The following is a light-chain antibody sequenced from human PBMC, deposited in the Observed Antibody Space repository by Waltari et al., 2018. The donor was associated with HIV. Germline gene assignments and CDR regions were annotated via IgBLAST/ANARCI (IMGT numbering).Light chain of an antibody. CDR2: EVN. Sequence: QSALTQPPSASGSPGQSVTISCTGTSSDVGDYNYVSWYQQHPDKAPKLMIYEVNKRPSGVPGRFSGSKSGNTASLTVSGLQAEDEADYYCSSYGGSSDLLFGGGTKLTVL. V-gene: IGLV2-8*01. J-gene: IGLJ2*01. CDR3: SSYGGSSDLL. CDR1: SSDVGDYNY.